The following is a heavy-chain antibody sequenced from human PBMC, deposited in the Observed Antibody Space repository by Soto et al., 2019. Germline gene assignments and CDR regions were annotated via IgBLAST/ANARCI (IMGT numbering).Heavy chain of an antibody. J-gene: IGHJ3*02. D-gene: IGHD3-16*01. Sequence: QITLKESGPTLVKPTQTLTLTCTFSGFSLTTSKVGVAWIRQPPGKALEWLALIYWDDDKRYSPSLESRLTITKDTSRNQVVLTMTNMDPVDTATYYCAHPYPPGFDIWGQGTLVTVSS. V-gene: IGHV2-5*02. CDR2: IYWDDDK. CDR1: GFSLTTSKVG. CDR3: AHPYPPGFDI.